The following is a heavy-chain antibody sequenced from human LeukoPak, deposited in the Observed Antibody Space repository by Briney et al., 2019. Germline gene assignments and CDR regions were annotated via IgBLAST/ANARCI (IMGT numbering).Heavy chain of an antibody. CDR1: GLTFGTYV. CDR3: AKGNWRYSDY. Sequence: PGGSLRLSCAVSGLTFGTYVTTWVRQAPGKGLEWVSSLSANGRGTYYADSVKGRFTISRDNSKNTLYLQMNSLGADDTAVYYCAKGNWRYSDYWGQGTLVTVSS. D-gene: IGHD1-1*01. J-gene: IGHJ4*02. V-gene: IGHV3-23*01. CDR2: LSANGRGT.